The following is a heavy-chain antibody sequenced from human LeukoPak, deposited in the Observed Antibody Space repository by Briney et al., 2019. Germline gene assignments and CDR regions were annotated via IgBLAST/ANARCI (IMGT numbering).Heavy chain of an antibody. Sequence: GGSLRLSCAASGFTVSSNYMSWVRQAPGKGLEWVSVIYSGGSTYYADSVKGRFTISRHNSKNTLYLQMNTLRAEDTAVYYCAREARFGAFDIWGQGTMVTVSS. V-gene: IGHV3-53*04. CDR1: GFTVSSNY. CDR2: IYSGGST. J-gene: IGHJ3*02. CDR3: AREARFGAFDI. D-gene: IGHD3-16*01.